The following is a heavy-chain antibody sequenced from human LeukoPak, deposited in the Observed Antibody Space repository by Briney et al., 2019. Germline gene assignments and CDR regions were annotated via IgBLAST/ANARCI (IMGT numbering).Heavy chain of an antibody. V-gene: IGHV4-34*01. Sequence: SETLSLACAVYGGSFSGYYWSWIRQPPGKGLEWIGEINHSGSTNYNPSLKSRVTISVDTSKNQFSLKLSSVTAADTAVYYCASISSSPPRDYWGQGTLVTVSS. CDR2: INHSGST. CDR3: ASISSSPPRDY. J-gene: IGHJ4*02. CDR1: GGSFSGYY. D-gene: IGHD6-6*01.